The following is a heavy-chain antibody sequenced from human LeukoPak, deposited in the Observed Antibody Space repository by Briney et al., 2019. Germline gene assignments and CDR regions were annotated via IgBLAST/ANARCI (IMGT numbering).Heavy chain of an antibody. D-gene: IGHD2-15*01. CDR2: ISWNSGSI. Sequence: GGSLRLSCAASGFTFDDYAMHWVRQAPGKGLEWVSGISWNSGSIGYADSVKGRFTISRDNAKNSLYLQMNSLRAEDTALYYCAKAQIVGYEGDYYSDYWGQGTLVTVSS. CDR1: GFTFDDYA. V-gene: IGHV3-9*01. J-gene: IGHJ4*02. CDR3: AKAQIVGYEGDYYSDY.